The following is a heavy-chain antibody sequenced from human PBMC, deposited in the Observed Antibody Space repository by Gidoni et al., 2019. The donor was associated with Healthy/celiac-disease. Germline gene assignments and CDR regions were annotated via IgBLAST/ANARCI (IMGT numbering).Heavy chain of an antibody. CDR3: ARDLGSGSHLTFDY. Sequence: SYGISWVRQAPGQGLEWMGWISAYNGNTNYAQKLQGRVTMTTDTSTSTAYMELRSLRSDDTAVYYCARDLGSGSHLTFDYWGQGTLVTVSS. CDR1: SYG. D-gene: IGHD3-10*01. J-gene: IGHJ4*02. V-gene: IGHV1-18*01. CDR2: ISAYNGNT.